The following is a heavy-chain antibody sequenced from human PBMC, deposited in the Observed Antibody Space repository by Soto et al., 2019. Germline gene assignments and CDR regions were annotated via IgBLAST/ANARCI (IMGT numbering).Heavy chain of an antibody. Sequence: QVQLVQSGAEVKKPGSSVKVSCKASGGTFSSYAISWVRQAPGQGLEWMGGIIPIFGTANYAQKFQGRVTITADESTSTAYMELSSLRSEDTAVYYCASWVDSYYGYILVYYYYYGMDVWGQGTTVTVSS. J-gene: IGHJ6*02. V-gene: IGHV1-69*12. CDR3: ASWVDSYYGYILVYYYYYGMDV. D-gene: IGHD3-10*01. CDR2: IIPIFGTA. CDR1: GGTFSSYA.